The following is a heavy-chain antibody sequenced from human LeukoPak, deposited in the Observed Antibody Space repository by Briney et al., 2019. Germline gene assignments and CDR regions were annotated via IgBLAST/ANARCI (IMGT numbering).Heavy chain of an antibody. CDR1: GFTFSGYW. Sequence: GGSLRLSCVASGFTFSGYWMSWVRQAPGKGLEWMANIKQDGSEKYYVDSVKGQFTISRDNAKNSLYLQMNSLRAEDTAVYYCARGTYYYGSGSPETGYWGQGTLVTVSS. V-gene: IGHV3-7*03. CDR3: ARGTYYYGSGSPETGY. CDR2: IKQDGSEK. D-gene: IGHD3-10*01. J-gene: IGHJ4*02.